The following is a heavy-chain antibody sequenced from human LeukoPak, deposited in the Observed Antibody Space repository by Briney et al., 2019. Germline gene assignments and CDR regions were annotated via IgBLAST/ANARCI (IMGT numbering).Heavy chain of an antibody. J-gene: IGHJ4*02. Sequence: GGSLRLSCAASGFTFSNYWMHWVRQAPGKGLVWVSRINSDGSTTTYADSVQGRFTISRDNSKNTLYLQMNSLRAEDTAVYYCAKDRRVYSSSSAGDYWGQGTLVTVSS. V-gene: IGHV3-74*01. CDR3: AKDRRVYSSSSAGDY. D-gene: IGHD6-6*01. CDR2: INSDGSTT. CDR1: GFTFSNYW.